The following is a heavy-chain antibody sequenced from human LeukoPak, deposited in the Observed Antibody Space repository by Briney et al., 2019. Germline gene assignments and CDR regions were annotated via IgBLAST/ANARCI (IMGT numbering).Heavy chain of an antibody. CDR3: AGLPVVTAVTGAFHI. J-gene: IGHJ3*02. V-gene: IGHV3-53*01. Sequence: PGGSLRLSCAASGFTVSKNYMTWVRQAPGKGLEWVSVIYGGGSTYYADSVRGRFTISRDNSKNTLLLQMNSLRAEDTAIYYCAGLPVVTAVTGAFHIWGQGTMVTVSS. CDR2: IYGGGST. D-gene: IGHD2-21*02. CDR1: GFTVSKNY.